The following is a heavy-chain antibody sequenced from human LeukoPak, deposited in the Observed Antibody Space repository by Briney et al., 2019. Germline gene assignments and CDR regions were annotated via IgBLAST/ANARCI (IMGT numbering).Heavy chain of an antibody. J-gene: IGHJ5*02. V-gene: IGHV1-2*02. Sequence: ASVKVSCKASGYTFTGYYMHWVRQAPGQGLEWMGWINPNSGGTNYAQKFQGRVTMTRDTSISTAYMELSRLRSDDTAVYYCARRIAVAGTFGRWFDPWGQGTLVTVSS. CDR3: ARRIAVAGTFGRWFDP. D-gene: IGHD6-19*01. CDR2: INPNSGGT. CDR1: GYTFTGYY.